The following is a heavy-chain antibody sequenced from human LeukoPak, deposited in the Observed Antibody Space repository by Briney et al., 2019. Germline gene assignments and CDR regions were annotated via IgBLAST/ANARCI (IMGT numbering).Heavy chain of an antibody. J-gene: IGHJ6*03. D-gene: IGHD3-10*01. CDR3: ARGVLWFGNRPYYYYYYMDV. CDR2: IIPIFGTA. V-gene: IGHV1-69*05. CDR1: GGTFSSYA. Sequence: SVKVSCKASGGTFSSYAISWVRQAPGQGLEWMGGIIPIFGTANYAQKFQGRVTITTDESTSTAYMELSSLRSEDTAVYYCARGVLWFGNRPYYYYYYMDVWGKGTTVTVSS.